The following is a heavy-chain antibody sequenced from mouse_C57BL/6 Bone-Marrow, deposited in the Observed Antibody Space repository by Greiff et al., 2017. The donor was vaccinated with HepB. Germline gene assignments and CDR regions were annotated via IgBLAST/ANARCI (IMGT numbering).Heavy chain of an antibody. J-gene: IGHJ1*03. CDR1: GFTFSDYY. V-gene: IGHV5-16*01. CDR3: ASSYYGSSYGYFDV. D-gene: IGHD1-1*01. CDR2: INYDGSST. Sequence: EVHLVESEGGLVQPGSSMKLSCTASGFTFSDYYMAWVRQVPEKGLEWVANINYDGSSTYYLDSLKSRFIISRDNAKNILYLQMSSLKSEDTATYYCASSYYGSSYGYFDVWGTGTTVTVSS.